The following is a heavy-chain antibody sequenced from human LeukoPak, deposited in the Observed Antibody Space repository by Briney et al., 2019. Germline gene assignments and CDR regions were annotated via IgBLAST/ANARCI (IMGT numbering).Heavy chain of an antibody. CDR3: AKGGLTSATSFLFDY. CDR2: ISGSGGST. D-gene: IGHD2-2*01. Sequence: GGSLRPSCAASGFTFSSYSMNWVRQAPGKGLEWVSAISGSGGSTYYADSVKGRFTISRDNSKNTLYLQMNSLRAEDTAVYYCAKGGLTSATSFLFDYWGQGTLVTVSS. J-gene: IGHJ4*02. CDR1: GFTFSSYS. V-gene: IGHV3-23*01.